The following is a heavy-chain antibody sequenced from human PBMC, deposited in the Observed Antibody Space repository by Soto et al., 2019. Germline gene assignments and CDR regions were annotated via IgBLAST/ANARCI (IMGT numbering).Heavy chain of an antibody. CDR2: SSATGAGT. J-gene: IGHJ4*02. V-gene: IGHV3-23*01. CDR1: GFTFSSYG. D-gene: IGHD1-7*01. CDR3: AKDRRAGGNYGFYSDF. Sequence: EVQLLESGGGLVQPGGSLRLSCAASGFTFSSYGMTWVRQAPGKGLEWVSFSSATGAGTYYADSVKGRFTISRDNPKNTLYLQMTSLRADDTAVYYWAKDRRAGGNYGFYSDFWGQGALVIVSS.